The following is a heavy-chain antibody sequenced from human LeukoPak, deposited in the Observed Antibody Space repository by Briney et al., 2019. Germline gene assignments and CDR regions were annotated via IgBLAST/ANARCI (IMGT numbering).Heavy chain of an antibody. D-gene: IGHD2-2*01. CDR2: THTSGSP. J-gene: IGHJ5*02. CDR3: ARATQRYCSGTTCFPYWFDT. Sequence: SETLSLTCTVSGGSMTHYFWNWIRQPPGKGLELIGYTHTSGSPDYSRSLTSRVTISLDTSKNQFSLMLSSVTAADTAVYFCARATQRYCSGTTCFPYWFDTWGQGTLATVSS. V-gene: IGHV4-4*09. CDR1: GGSMTHYF.